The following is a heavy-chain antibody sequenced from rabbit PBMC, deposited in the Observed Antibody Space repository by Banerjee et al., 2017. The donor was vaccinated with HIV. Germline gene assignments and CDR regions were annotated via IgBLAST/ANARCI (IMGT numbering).Heavy chain of an antibody. CDR3: AREYYGYGYAGYVHGSL. Sequence: QSLEESGGGLVKPGASLTLTCKASGIDFSSSYWICWVRQAPGKGLEWIGCTNDGDGRTYYATWAKGRFTISKTSSTTVTLQMTSLTAADTATYFCAREYYGYGYAGYVHGSLWGQGTLVTVS. CDR1: GIDFSSSYW. CDR2: TNDGDGRT. J-gene: IGHJ3*01. V-gene: IGHV1S40*01. D-gene: IGHD6-1*01.